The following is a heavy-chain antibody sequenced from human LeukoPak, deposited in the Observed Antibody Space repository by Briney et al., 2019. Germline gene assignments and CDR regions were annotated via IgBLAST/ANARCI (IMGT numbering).Heavy chain of an antibody. V-gene: IGHV3-48*03. Sequence: PGGSLRLSCAASGFTFSSYEMNWVRQAPGKGLEWVSYISSSGSTIYYADSVKGRFTISRDNAKNSLYLQMNSLRAEDTAVYYCARVSSSWYVNDDSEFDYWGQGTLVTVSS. CDR2: ISSSGSTI. CDR3: ARVSSSWYVNDDSEFDY. CDR1: GFTFSSYE. J-gene: IGHJ4*02. D-gene: IGHD6-13*01.